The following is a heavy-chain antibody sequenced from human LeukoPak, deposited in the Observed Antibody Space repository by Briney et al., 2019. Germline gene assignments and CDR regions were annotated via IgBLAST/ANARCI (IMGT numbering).Heavy chain of an antibody. D-gene: IGHD3-22*01. CDR3: ARSLYDNPYYFDF. V-gene: IGHV4-34*01. CDR1: GGSFSAYY. Sequence: SETLSLTCVVYGGSFSAYYWSWIRQPPGKGLEWIGEINHSGSTNYNPSLKSRVTMSVDTSKYQFSLKLTSVTAADTAVYYCARSLYDNPYYFDFWGQGTLVTVSS. J-gene: IGHJ4*02. CDR2: INHSGST.